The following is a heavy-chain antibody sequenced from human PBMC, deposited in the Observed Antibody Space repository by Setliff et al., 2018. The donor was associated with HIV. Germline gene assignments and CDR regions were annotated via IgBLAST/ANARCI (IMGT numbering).Heavy chain of an antibody. CDR2: IFPILAIT. CDR1: GGTFSTYA. Sequence: GASVKVSCKASGGTFSTYAVSWVRQAPGQGLEWMGSIFPILAITNYVDSVKGRFTISRDNAKKSLYLQMNSLRGEDTAVYYCARKLRPGHGMDVWGQGTTVTVSS. J-gene: IGHJ6*02. D-gene: IGHD3-10*01. V-gene: IGHV1-69*04. CDR3: ARKLRPGHGMDV.